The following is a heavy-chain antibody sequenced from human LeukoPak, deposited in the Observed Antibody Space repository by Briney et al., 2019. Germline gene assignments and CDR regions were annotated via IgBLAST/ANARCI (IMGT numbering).Heavy chain of an antibody. J-gene: IGHJ6*02. CDR3: ARGSAQMGV. CDR2: IYSGGNT. V-gene: IGHV3-66*01. Sequence: GGSLRLSCAASGFTFSSYGMHWVRQAPGKGLEWVSVIYSGGNTYYEDSVKGRFTISRDDSKNTLYLQMNSLRAEDTAVYYCARGSAQMGVWGQGTTVTVSS. CDR1: GFTFSSYG.